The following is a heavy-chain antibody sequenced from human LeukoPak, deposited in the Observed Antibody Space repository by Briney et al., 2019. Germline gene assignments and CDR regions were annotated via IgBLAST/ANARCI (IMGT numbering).Heavy chain of an antibody. CDR3: ARGGFIAAGDAFDI. J-gene: IGHJ3*02. D-gene: IGHD6-13*01. CDR1: GFTVSSNY. V-gene: IGHV3-53*01. CDR2: IYSGGST. Sequence: GGSLRLSCAASGFTVSSNYMSWVRQAPGKGLEWVSVIYSGGSTYYADSVKGRFTISRDNAKNSLYLQMNSLRAEDTAVYYCARGGFIAAGDAFDIWGQGTMVTVSS.